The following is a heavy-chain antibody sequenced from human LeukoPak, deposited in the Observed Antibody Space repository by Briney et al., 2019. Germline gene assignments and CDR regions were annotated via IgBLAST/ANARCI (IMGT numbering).Heavy chain of an antibody. CDR3: ATGDYSSSWYGGY. D-gene: IGHD6-13*01. CDR1: GYTLTELS. J-gene: IGHJ4*02. Sequence: GASVKVSCKVSGYTLTELSMHWVRQAPGEGLEWMGGFDPVDDETIYAQKFQGRVSMTEDTSTDTVYMELSSLRSDDTAVYYCATGDYSSSWYGGYWGQGTLVTVSS. V-gene: IGHV1-24*01. CDR2: FDPVDDET.